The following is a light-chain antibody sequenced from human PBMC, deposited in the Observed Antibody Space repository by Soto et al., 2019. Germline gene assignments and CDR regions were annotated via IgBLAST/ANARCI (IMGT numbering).Light chain of an antibody. CDR1: QSVTTS. Sequence: EIVLTQSPGTLSLSPGERATLSCRASQSVTTSLAWYQQKPGQAPRLLIYGASSRATGIPDRFSGSGSGTDFTLTISRLEPEDFAVYYCQQYNNWPRPITFGQGTRLEIK. V-gene: IGKV3-20*01. J-gene: IGKJ5*01. CDR2: GAS. CDR3: QQYNNWPRPIT.